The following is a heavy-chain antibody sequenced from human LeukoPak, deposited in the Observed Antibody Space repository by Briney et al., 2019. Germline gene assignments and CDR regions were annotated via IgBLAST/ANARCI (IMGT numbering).Heavy chain of an antibody. V-gene: IGHV3-21*01. CDR3: ARDRIVGATIDY. D-gene: IGHD1-26*01. J-gene: IGHJ4*02. Sequence: GGSLRLSCAASGFTFSSYNMNWVRQAPGKGLEWVSSISNSGTYIYYADSMKGRFTISRDNAKNSLHLQMNSLEVEDTAVYYCARDRIVGATIDYWGQGTLVTVSS. CDR2: ISNSGTYI. CDR1: GFTFSSYN.